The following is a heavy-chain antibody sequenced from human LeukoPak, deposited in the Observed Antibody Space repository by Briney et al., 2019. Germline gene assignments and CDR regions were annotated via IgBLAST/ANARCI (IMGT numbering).Heavy chain of an antibody. Sequence: PGGSLRLSCAASGFTFSSYSMNWVRQAPGKGLEWVSYISSSSSTIYYADSVKGRFTISRDNAKNSLYLQMNSLRAEDTAVYYCASGSSSAGGMDFDYWGQGTLVTVSS. CDR3: ASGSSSAGGMDFDY. D-gene: IGHD6-6*01. CDR2: ISSSSSTI. V-gene: IGHV3-48*01. J-gene: IGHJ4*02. CDR1: GFTFSSYS.